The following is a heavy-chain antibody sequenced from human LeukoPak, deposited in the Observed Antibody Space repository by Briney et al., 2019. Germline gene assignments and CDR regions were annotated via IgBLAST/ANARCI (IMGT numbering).Heavy chain of an antibody. V-gene: IGHV1-46*01. Sequence: GASVKVSCKASGYTFTSYYMHWARQAPGQGLEWMGIINPSGGSTSYAQKFQGRVTMTRDTSTSTVYMELSRLRSDDTAVYYCARLEERITMVRGVYRDFDYWGQGTLVTVSS. CDR3: ARLEERITMVRGVYRDFDY. D-gene: IGHD3-10*01. J-gene: IGHJ4*02. CDR1: GYTFTSYY. CDR2: INPSGGST.